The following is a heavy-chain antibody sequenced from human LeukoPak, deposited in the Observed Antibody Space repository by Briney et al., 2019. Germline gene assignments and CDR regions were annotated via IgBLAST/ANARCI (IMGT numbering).Heavy chain of an antibody. Sequence: GGSLRLSCAACGFTFSSYGMHWVRQAPGKGLEWVAFIRYDGSNKYYADSVKGRITISRDNSKNTLYLQMNSLRAEDTAVYYCAKDPSAAAGAFDYWGQGTLVTVSS. CDR3: AKDPSAAAGAFDY. V-gene: IGHV3-30*02. J-gene: IGHJ4*02. CDR2: IRYDGSNK. CDR1: GFTFSSYG. D-gene: IGHD6-13*01.